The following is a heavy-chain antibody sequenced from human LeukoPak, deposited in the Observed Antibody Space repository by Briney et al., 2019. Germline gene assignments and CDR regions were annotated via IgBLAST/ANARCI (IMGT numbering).Heavy chain of an antibody. CDR1: GYTFTAYY. Sequence: ASVKVSCKASGYTFTAYYIHWVRQAPGQGLEWMGWISTYNGNTYYAQGLQGRVSMTTDTSTSTAYMELRSLRSDDTAVYYCARPHSYGSTYFDCWGQGTLVTVSS. V-gene: IGHV1-18*04. D-gene: IGHD4-17*01. J-gene: IGHJ4*02. CDR3: ARPHSYGSTYFDC. CDR2: ISTYNGNT.